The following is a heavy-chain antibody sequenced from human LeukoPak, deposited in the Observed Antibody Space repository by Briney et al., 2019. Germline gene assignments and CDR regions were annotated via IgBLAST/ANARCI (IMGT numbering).Heavy chain of an antibody. CDR1: GGSISSSSYY. CDR3: ARGVRDCSGGSCYSGSYFDY. CDR2: IYYSGST. V-gene: IGHV4-39*07. J-gene: IGHJ4*02. Sequence: PSETLSLTCTVSGGSISSSSYYWGWFRQPPGKGLEWIGSIYYSGSTYYNPSLKSRVTISVDTSKNQFSLKLSSVTAADTAVYYCARGVRDCSGGSCYSGSYFDYWGQGTLVTVSS. D-gene: IGHD2-15*01.